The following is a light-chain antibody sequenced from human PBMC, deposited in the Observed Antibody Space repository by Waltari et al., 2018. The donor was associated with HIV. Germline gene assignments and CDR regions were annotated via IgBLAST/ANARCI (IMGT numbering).Light chain of an antibody. CDR3: QQTYSTPRT. CDR2: AAS. J-gene: IGKJ2*02. Sequence: DIQMTQSPSSLSASVGDRVTITCRASQSISSYLNWYQQQPGKAPKVLIYAASSLQSGVSSRFSGSGSGTDFTLIISSLQPEDFATYYCQQTYSTPRTFGQGTKLEIK. CDR1: QSISSY. V-gene: IGKV1-39*01.